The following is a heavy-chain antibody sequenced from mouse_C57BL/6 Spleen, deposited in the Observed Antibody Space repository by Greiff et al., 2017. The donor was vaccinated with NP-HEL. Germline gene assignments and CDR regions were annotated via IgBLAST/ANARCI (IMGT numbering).Heavy chain of an antibody. CDR3: ARGVITTVVATGYFDV. CDR1: GYTFTGYW. J-gene: IGHJ1*03. CDR2: ILPGSGST. D-gene: IGHD1-1*01. Sequence: QVQLKESGAELMKPGASVKLSCKATGYTFTGYWIEWVKQRPGHGLEWIGEILPGSGSTNYNEKFKGKATFTADTSSNTAYMQLSSLTTEDSAIYYCARGVITTVVATGYFDVWGTGTTVTVSS. V-gene: IGHV1-9*01.